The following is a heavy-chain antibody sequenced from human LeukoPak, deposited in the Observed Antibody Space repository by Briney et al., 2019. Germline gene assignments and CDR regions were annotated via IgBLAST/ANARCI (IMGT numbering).Heavy chain of an antibody. J-gene: IGHJ5*02. CDR3: ARGLLWFGESQQYNWFDP. Sequence: ASVKVSCKASGYTRTGYYMHWVRQARGQGRDGMGWSNPNSCGTNYAQKFQGRVTITRDTSISTAYMELSRLRSDDTAVYYCARGLLWFGESQQYNWFDPWGQGTLVTVSS. D-gene: IGHD3-10*01. CDR1: GYTRTGYY. V-gene: IGHV1-2*02. CDR2: SNPNSCGT.